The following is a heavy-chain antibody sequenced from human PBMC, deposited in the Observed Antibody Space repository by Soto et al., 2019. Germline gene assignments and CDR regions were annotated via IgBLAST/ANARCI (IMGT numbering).Heavy chain of an antibody. CDR2: IYYSGNT. CDR3: ARHGRTSGSFSTSSVRTEFDY. CDR1: GFSISSGTYY. V-gene: IGHV4-39*01. J-gene: IGHJ4*02. D-gene: IGHD6-6*01. Sequence: QVQLQESGPGLVKPSETLSLTCTVSGFSISSGTYYWGWVRQSPGKGLEWIGTIYYSGNTYYKPSLKSPVTISIDTSKNQFSLKLNSVTAADTAVYFCARHGRTSGSFSTSSVRTEFDYWGQGTLVTVSS.